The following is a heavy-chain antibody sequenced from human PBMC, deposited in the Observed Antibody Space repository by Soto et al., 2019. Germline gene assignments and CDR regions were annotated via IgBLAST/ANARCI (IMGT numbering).Heavy chain of an antibody. V-gene: IGHV3-11*01. CDR3: ARELSPDTYILTGYSPIDYFDY. CDR2: ISSSGSTI. CDR1: GFTFSDYY. D-gene: IGHD3-9*01. Sequence: GGSLRLSCAASGFTFSDYYMSWIRQAPGKGLEWVSYISSSGSTIYYADSVKGRFTISRDNAKNSLYLQMNSLRAEDTAVYYCARELSPDTYILTGYSPIDYFDYWGQGTLVTVSS. J-gene: IGHJ4*02.